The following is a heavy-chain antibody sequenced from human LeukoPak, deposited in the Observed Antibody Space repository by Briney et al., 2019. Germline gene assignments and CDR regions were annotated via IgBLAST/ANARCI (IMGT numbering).Heavy chain of an antibody. Sequence: ASVKVSCKASGYTFTGYYLHWVRQAPGQGLEWMGWINPNSGGTNYAQKFQGWVTMTRDTSISTAYMELSRLRSDDTAVYYCARALWGDYYKDYYYYYGMDVWGQGTTVTVPS. D-gene: IGHD4-17*01. J-gene: IGHJ6*02. CDR3: ARALWGDYYKDYYYYYGMDV. CDR1: GYTFTGYY. CDR2: INPNSGGT. V-gene: IGHV1-2*04.